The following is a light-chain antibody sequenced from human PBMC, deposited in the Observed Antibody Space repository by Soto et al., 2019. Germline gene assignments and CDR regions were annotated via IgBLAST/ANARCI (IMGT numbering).Light chain of an antibody. Sequence: IVLIQSPETLSLSPVATASPSCTPSRSLSSDYLAWYQQKPGQAPRLLFYHASRRATGTPDRFSVSGSGTDFTLTISRLEPGDFAVYYCQQYGDSPRSFGQGTKVDIK. CDR2: HAS. V-gene: IGKV3-20*01. CDR3: QQYGDSPRS. CDR1: RSLSSDY. J-gene: IGKJ1*01.